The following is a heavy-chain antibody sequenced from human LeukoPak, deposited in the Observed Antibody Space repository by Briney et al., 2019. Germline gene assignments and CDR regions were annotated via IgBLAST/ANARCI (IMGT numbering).Heavy chain of an antibody. J-gene: IGHJ3*02. CDR3: ARDPPMTRDGDAFDI. Sequence: MSVVGQALRKGLEWVSSISSSSSYIYYADSVKGRFTISRDNAKNSLYLQMNSLRAEDTAVYYCARDPPMTRDGDAFDIWGQGTMVTVSS. D-gene: IGHD3-22*01. CDR2: ISSSSSYI. V-gene: IGHV3-21*01.